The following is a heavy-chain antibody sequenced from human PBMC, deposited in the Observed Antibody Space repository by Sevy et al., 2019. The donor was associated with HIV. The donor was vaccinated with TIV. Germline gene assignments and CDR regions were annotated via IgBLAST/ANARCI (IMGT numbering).Heavy chain of an antibody. CDR2: IKVDGSEK. J-gene: IGHJ6*02. V-gene: IGHV3-7*03. Sequence: GGSLRLSCAASGFTFSRYWMSWVRQAPGKGLEWVANIKVDGSEKYYVDSVKGRFTISRDNAKNSLYLQMNSLRAEDTAVYYCARDCRTNTCLWGLDVWGQGTTVTVSS. CDR3: ARDCRTNTCLWGLDV. CDR1: GFTFSRYW. D-gene: IGHD2-15*01.